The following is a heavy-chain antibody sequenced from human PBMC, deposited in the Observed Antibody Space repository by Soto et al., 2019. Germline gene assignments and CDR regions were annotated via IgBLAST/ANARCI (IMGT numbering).Heavy chain of an antibody. CDR2: ISADDGET. V-gene: IGHV1-18*01. Sequence: QVQLVQSGAEVKKPGASVKVSCKASGYSFITYGISWVRQAPGPGLEWMGWISADDGETNYAQKFQDRVTMTTDTSPPTAHVERRALKPADTAVVYCARDPMKPPESRRGGGLDPWGQGTLVTVSS. CDR3: ARDPMKPPESRRGGGLDP. D-gene: IGHD3-10*01. CDR1: GYSFITYG. J-gene: IGHJ5*02.